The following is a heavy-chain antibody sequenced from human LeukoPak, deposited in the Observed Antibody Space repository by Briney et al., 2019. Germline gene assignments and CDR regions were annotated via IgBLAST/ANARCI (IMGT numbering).Heavy chain of an antibody. J-gene: IGHJ4*02. V-gene: IGHV3-30*04. CDR2: IPYDGSNK. CDR3: VRGAYSSSWLNFDY. CDR1: GFTFSSCA. Sequence: GGSLRLSCAASGFTFSSCAMHWVRQAPGKGLEWVALIPYDGSNKYYADSVKGRFTVSRDNSKNTLYLQMNSLRAEDTAVYYCVRGAYSSSWLNFDYWGQGTLVTVSS. D-gene: IGHD6-13*01.